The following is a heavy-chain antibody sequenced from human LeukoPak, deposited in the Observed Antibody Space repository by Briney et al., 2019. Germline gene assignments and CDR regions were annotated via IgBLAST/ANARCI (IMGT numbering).Heavy chain of an antibody. CDR3: ARGPATSAFDI. Sequence: ASVKVSCKASGYTFTDYFLHWLRQAPGQGLEWVADIDPKTGVSHSAQKFQGRVTMTRDTSINTVYMELSRLRSDDTGVYYCARGPATSAFDIWGQGTMVTVSS. CDR1: GYTFTDYF. V-gene: IGHV1-2*02. J-gene: IGHJ3*02. CDR2: IDPKTGVS.